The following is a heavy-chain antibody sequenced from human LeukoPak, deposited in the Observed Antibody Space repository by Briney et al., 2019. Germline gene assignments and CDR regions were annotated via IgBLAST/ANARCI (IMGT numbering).Heavy chain of an antibody. Sequence: ASVKVSCKASGYAFTGYYIHWVRQAPGQGLEWMGWINPNSGGTNYAQKFQGRVTMTRDTSISTAYMELSRLRSDDTAVYYCARDCSSTSCPDYWGQGTLVTVSS. D-gene: IGHD2-2*01. CDR1: GYAFTGYY. V-gene: IGHV1-2*02. CDR2: INPNSGGT. CDR3: ARDCSSTSCPDY. J-gene: IGHJ4*02.